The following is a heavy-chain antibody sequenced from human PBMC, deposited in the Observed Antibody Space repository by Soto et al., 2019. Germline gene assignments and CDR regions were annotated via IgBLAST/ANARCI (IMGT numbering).Heavy chain of an antibody. CDR3: AKASLEWLTKELDY. CDR2: ISGSGGST. V-gene: IGHV3-23*01. D-gene: IGHD3-3*01. J-gene: IGHJ4*02. CDR1: GFTFSNYA. Sequence: GGSLRLSCTVSGFTFSNYAMSWVRQAPGKGLEWVSAISGSGGSTYYADSVKGRFTISRDNSKNTLYLQMNSLRAEDTAVYYCAKASLEWLTKELDYWGQGTLVTVSS.